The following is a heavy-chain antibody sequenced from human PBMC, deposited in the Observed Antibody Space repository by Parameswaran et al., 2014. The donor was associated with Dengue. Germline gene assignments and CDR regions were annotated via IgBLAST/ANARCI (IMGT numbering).Heavy chain of an antibody. D-gene: IGHD2-15*01. Sequence: VRQAPGKGLEWVSSISSSSSYIYYADSVKGRFTISRDNAKNSLYLQMNSLRAEDTAVYYCASGYCSGGSCYSSQHWGQGTLVTVSS. V-gene: IGHV3-21*01. J-gene: IGHJ1*01. CDR3: ASGYCSGGSCYSSQH. CDR2: ISSSSSYI.